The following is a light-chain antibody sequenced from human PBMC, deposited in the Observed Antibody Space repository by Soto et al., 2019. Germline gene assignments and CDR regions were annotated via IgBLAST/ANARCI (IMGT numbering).Light chain of an antibody. CDR1: QNIDIF. J-gene: IGKJ4*02. CDR2: GAS. V-gene: IGKV1-39*01. Sequence: DIQMHQTPSTRSASVVDRVTLTCRASQNIDIFLSWYHQKPGRAPXXRIYGASTLQNGVPSRFSGSGSGTDFSLTVSSLQPEDFAVYYCQQYGSSGTFGGGTKVDI. CDR3: QQYGSSGT.